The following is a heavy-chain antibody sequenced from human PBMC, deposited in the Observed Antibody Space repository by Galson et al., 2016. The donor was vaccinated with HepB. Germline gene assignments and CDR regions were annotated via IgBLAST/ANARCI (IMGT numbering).Heavy chain of an antibody. V-gene: IGHV3-74*01. J-gene: IGHJ6*03. Sequence: SLRLSCAASGYSFTSHWMHWVRQAPGKGPVWVSHINSDGRTTRYTDSVKGRFTISRDIAKNTLYLQMNSLRAEDTAVYFCARGVRGMGPTYYYFYFMDVWGKGTAVTLSS. CDR2: INSDGRTT. CDR3: ARGVRGMGPTYYYFYFMDV. CDR1: GYSFTSHW. D-gene: IGHD5-24*01.